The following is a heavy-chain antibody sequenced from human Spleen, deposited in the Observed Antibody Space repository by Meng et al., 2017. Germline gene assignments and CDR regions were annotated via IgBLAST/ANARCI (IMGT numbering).Heavy chain of an antibody. Sequence: QVQLQEPGPGLVKPSETLSLTCTVTGGSISSSSYYWGWIRQPPGKGLEWIGNMQDSATTYYNPSLKSRISISVQTSKYQCSLKLSSVNAADTAVYYCARRGSSWYCDSWGQGALVTVSS. CDR1: GGSISSSSYY. D-gene: IGHD6-13*01. J-gene: IGHJ4*02. V-gene: IGHV4-39*01. CDR2: MQDSATT. CDR3: ARRGSSWYCDS.